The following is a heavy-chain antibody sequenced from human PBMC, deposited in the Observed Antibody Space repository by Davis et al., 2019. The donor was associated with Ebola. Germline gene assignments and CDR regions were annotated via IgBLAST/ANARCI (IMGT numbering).Heavy chain of an antibody. CDR3: ARHQTGRGISFGAGGYYFDY. Sequence: MPSETLSLTCAVSGDSIGSSSYYWGWIRQPPGKGLEWIGSIYYSGSTYYNPFLKSLVTISVDTVKNQFLLKLSSVTATVTAVYYCARHQTGRGISFGAGGYYFDYWGQGTLVTVSS. CDR1: GDSIGSSSYY. CDR2: IYYSGST. V-gene: IGHV4-39*01. D-gene: IGHD3-16*01. J-gene: IGHJ4*02.